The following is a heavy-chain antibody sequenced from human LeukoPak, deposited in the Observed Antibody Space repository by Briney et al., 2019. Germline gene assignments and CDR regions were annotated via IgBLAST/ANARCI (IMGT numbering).Heavy chain of an antibody. D-gene: IGHD1-26*01. CDR2: IIPIFGTA. J-gene: IGHJ4*02. Sequence: ASVKVSCKASGYTFTSYAISWVRQAPGQGLEWMGGIIPIFGTANYAQKFQSRVTITADESTSTAYMELSSLRSEDTAVYYCARPSGGSYYRGFDYWGQGTLVTVSS. CDR3: ARPSGGSYYRGFDY. CDR1: GYTFTSYA. V-gene: IGHV1-69*13.